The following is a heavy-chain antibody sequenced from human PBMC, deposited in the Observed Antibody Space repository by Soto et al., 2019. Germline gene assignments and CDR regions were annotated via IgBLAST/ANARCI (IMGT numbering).Heavy chain of an antibody. CDR1: GGSISSGGYY. CDR3: ARGEYYYDSSGYYYVY. D-gene: IGHD3-22*01. Sequence: LSLTCTVSGGSISSGGYYWSWICQHPGKGLEWIGYIYYSGSTYYNPSLKSRVTISLDTPKNQFSLKLSSVTAADTAVYYCARGEYYYDSSGYYYVYWGQGTLVTVSS. V-gene: IGHV4-31*03. J-gene: IGHJ4*02. CDR2: IYYSGST.